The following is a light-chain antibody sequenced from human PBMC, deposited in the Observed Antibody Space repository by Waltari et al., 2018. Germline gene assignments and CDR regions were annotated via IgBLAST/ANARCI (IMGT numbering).Light chain of an antibody. CDR2: EAS. V-gene: IGKV1-5*03. J-gene: IGKJ5*01. CDR1: QSISSW. Sequence: IQMTQSPSTLSASVGSRITITCRASQSISSWLAWYQQKPGKAPKLLIYEASTLQSGVPSRFSGSGSGTEFTLTISSLQPDDFATYYCQQFNSYSSVTFGQGTRLEIQ. CDR3: QQFNSYSSVT.